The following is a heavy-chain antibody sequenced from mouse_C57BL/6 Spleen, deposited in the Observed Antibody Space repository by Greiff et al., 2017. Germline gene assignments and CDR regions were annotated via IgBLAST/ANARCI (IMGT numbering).Heavy chain of an antibody. Sequence: EVKLVESGGGLVKPGGSLKLSCAASGFTFSSYAMSWVRQTPEKRLEWVATISDGGSYTYYPDNVKGRFTISRDNAKNNLYLQMSHLKSEDTAMYYCAREGRTTVGFDYWGQGTTLTVSS. CDR1: GFTFSSYA. D-gene: IGHD1-1*01. CDR2: ISDGGSYT. J-gene: IGHJ2*01. V-gene: IGHV5-4*01. CDR3: AREGRTTVGFDY.